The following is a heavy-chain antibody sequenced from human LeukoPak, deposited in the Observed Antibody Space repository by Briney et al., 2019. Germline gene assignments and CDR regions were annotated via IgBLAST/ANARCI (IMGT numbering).Heavy chain of an antibody. Sequence: GGSLRLSCAASGFTFRSYGMHWVRQAPGKGLEWMAIIWYDGSNKNYADSVRGRFTISRDNSKNTLYLQMNSLRVEDTAVYYCARYSGSHREINNWGQRTLVTVSS. D-gene: IGHD1-26*01. CDR3: ARYSGSHREINN. CDR1: GFTFRSYG. CDR2: IWYDGSNK. J-gene: IGHJ4*02. V-gene: IGHV3-30*02.